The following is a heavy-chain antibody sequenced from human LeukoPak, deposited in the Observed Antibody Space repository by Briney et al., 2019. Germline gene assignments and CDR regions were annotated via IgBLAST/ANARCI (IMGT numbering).Heavy chain of an antibody. CDR1: GGSISSYY. Sequence: PSETLSLTCTVSGGSISSYYWSWIRQPPGKGLEWIGYIYYSGSTNYNPSLKSRVTISVDTSKNQFSLKLSSVTAADTAVYYCARLGRISNWFDPWGQGTLVTVSS. CDR2: IYYSGST. J-gene: IGHJ5*02. D-gene: IGHD2-15*01. V-gene: IGHV4-59*08. CDR3: ARLGRISNWFDP.